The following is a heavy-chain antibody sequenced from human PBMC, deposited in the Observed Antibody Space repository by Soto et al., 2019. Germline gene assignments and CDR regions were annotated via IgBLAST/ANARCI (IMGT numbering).Heavy chain of an antibody. CDR2: FYYSGST. Sequence: SETLSLTCTVSGGSISSGGYYWSWIRQHPGKGLEWIGYFYYSGSTYYNPSLKSRVTISVDTSKNQFSLKLSSVTAADTAVYNCARVRYDFWSGYYSSSFDPWGQGTLVTVSS. J-gene: IGHJ5*02. CDR3: ARVRYDFWSGYYSSSFDP. V-gene: IGHV4-31*03. D-gene: IGHD3-3*01. CDR1: GGSISSGGYY.